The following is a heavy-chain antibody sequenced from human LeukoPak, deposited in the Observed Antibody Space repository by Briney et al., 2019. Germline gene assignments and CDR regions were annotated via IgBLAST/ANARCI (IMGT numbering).Heavy chain of an antibody. D-gene: IGHD3-10*01. J-gene: IGHJ4*02. CDR1: GFTFDDYA. CDR3: AKDFGSGSYGRTAGFSMFDY. Sequence: PGRSLRLSCAASGFTFDDYAMHWVRQAPGKGLEWVSGISGNSGTLAYADSVKGRFTISRDNAKNSLYLQMNSLRAEDTALYYCAKDFGSGSYGRTAGFSMFDYWGQGTLVTVSS. CDR2: ISGNSGTL. V-gene: IGHV3-9*01.